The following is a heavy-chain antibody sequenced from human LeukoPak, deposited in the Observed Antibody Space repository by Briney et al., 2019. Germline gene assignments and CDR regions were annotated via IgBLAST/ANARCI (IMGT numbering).Heavy chain of an antibody. V-gene: IGHV3-21*01. D-gene: IGHD6-13*01. Sequence: PGGSLRFSCAASGFTFSSYSTNWVRQAPGKGLEWVSSISSSSSYIYYADSVKGRFTISGDNAKNSLYLQMNSLRAEDTAVYYCARLRSSSSSWYRVDYWGQGTLVTVSS. CDR3: ARLRSSSSSWYRVDY. J-gene: IGHJ4*02. CDR1: GFTFSSYS. CDR2: ISSSSSYI.